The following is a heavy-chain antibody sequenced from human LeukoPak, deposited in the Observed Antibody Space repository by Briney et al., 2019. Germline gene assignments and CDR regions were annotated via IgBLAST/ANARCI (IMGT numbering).Heavy chain of an antibody. CDR1: GGSISSYY. CDR2: IYYSGST. CDR3: AACGGDCYWTKYFQH. V-gene: IGHV4-59*01. D-gene: IGHD2-21*02. J-gene: IGHJ1*01. Sequence: SETLSLTCTVSGGSISSYYWSWIRQPPGKGLEWIGYIYYSGSTNYNPSLKSRVTISVDTSKNQFSLKLSSVTAADTAVYYCAACGGDCYWTKYFQHWGQGTLVTVSS.